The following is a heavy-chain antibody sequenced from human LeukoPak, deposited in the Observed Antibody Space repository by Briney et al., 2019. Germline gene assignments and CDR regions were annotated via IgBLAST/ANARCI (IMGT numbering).Heavy chain of an antibody. Sequence: PGGSLRLSCAASGFTFSSYWMHWVRQAPGQGLVWVSHINSDGSSTSYAASVKGRFTISRDNAKNTLYLQMNSLRAEDTAVYYCARDPTVTTHYWYFDLWGRGTLVTVSS. D-gene: IGHD4-17*01. V-gene: IGHV3-74*01. CDR1: GFTFSSYW. CDR2: INSDGSST. J-gene: IGHJ2*01. CDR3: ARDPTVTTHYWYFDL.